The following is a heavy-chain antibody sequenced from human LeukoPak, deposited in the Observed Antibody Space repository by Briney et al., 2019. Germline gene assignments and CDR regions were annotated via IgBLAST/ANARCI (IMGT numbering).Heavy chain of an antibody. CDR2: ITASGSYI. CDR1: GFTFRSYT. CDR3: ARDGFHYDISYFDY. V-gene: IGHV3-21*01. D-gene: IGHD3-9*01. J-gene: IGHJ4*02. Sequence: GGSLRLTCSASGFTFRSYTINWVRQAPGKGLEWLSCITASGSYIYYADSVKGRFTISRDNAKNSLYLQMNSLRAEDTAVYYCARDGFHYDISYFDYWGQGTLVTVSS.